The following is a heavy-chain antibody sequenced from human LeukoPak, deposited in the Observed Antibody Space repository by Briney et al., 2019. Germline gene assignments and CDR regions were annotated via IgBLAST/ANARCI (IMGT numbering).Heavy chain of an antibody. CDR1: GFTVSSNY. CDR3: ARVSRNTAMVTYSDY. CDR2: IYSGGST. Sequence: GGSLRLSCAASGFTVSSNYMSWVRQAPGKGLEWVSVIYSGGSTYYADSVKGRFTISRDNSKNTLYLQMNSLRAEDTAVYYCARVSRNTAMVTYSDYWGQGTLVTVSS. D-gene: IGHD5-18*01. J-gene: IGHJ4*02. V-gene: IGHV3-53*01.